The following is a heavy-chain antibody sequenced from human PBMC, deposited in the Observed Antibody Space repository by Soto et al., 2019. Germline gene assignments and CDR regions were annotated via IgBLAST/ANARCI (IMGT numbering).Heavy chain of an antibody. Sequence: QVQLQESGPGLVKPSQTLSLTCTVSGGSISSGGYYWSWIRQHPGKGREWIGYLYYSGSTYYNPSLKSRVTISVDTSKNQFSRKLSSVTAADTAVYYCARRDYIWGSYPSDAFDIWGQGAMVTVSS. J-gene: IGHJ3*02. CDR3: ARRDYIWGSYPSDAFDI. V-gene: IGHV4-31*03. D-gene: IGHD3-16*01. CDR1: GGSISSGGYY. CDR2: LYYSGST.